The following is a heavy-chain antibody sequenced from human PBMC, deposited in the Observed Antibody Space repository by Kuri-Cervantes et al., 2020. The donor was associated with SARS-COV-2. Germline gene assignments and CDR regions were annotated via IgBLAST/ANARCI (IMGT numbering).Heavy chain of an antibody. Sequence: SQTLSLTCAVYVGSFSGYYWSWIRQPPGKGLGWIVEINHSGSTNYNPSLKSRVTISVDASKNQYSLKLNSVTAADTAVYYCARGPHYDLWSGYYYYYMDVWGKGTTVTVSS. CDR3: ARGPHYDLWSGYYYYYMDV. CDR2: INHSGST. D-gene: IGHD3-3*01. V-gene: IGHV4-34*01. J-gene: IGHJ6*03. CDR1: VGSFSGYY.